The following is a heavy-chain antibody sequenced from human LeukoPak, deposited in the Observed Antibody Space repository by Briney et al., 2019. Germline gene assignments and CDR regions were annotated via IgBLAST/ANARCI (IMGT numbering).Heavy chain of an antibody. D-gene: IGHD6-19*01. CDR3: ARDRGGSGWYYFDY. CDR1: GFTLSSFG. Sequence: GGSLRLSCTASGFTLSSFGMHWVRQAPGKGLEWVAGISYNGTNEYYPDSLKGRFTISRDNSKNTPYLQMNSLRAEDTALYYCARDRGGSGWYYFDYWGQGTLVTVSS. CDR2: ISYNGTNE. V-gene: IGHV3-30*03. J-gene: IGHJ4*02.